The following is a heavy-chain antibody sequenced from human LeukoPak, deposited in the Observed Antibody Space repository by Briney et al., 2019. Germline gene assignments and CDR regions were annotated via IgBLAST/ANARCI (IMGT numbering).Heavy chain of an antibody. Sequence: ASLQVSCKASGYSFTDYYIHWVRQAPGQGLEWMGWINPLSGGTKYAQKFQGWVTMTRDTSISTAYMELSRLTSDDTAVYYCARGDKMATIYFDYWGQGTLVTVSS. D-gene: IGHD5-24*01. CDR1: GYSFTDYY. V-gene: IGHV1-2*04. J-gene: IGHJ4*02. CDR3: ARGDKMATIYFDY. CDR2: INPLSGGT.